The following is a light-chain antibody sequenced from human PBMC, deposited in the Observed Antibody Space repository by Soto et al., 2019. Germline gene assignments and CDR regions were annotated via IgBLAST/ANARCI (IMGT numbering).Light chain of an antibody. CDR2: EVS. CDR1: SSDVGGYNY. CDR3: SSYAGSNNPYV. Sequence: QSARTQPPSASGSPGQSVTISCTGTSSDVGGYNYVSWYQQHPGKAPKLMIYEVSKRPSGVPDRFSGSKSGNTASLTVSGLQAEDEADYYCSSYAGSNNPYVFGTGTKVT. J-gene: IGLJ1*01. V-gene: IGLV2-8*01.